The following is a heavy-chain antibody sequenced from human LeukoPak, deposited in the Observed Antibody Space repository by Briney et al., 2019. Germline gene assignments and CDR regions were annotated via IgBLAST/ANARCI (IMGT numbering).Heavy chain of an antibody. V-gene: IGHV1-2*02. CDR3: ARGVVDSGEIAY. D-gene: IGHD1-26*01. J-gene: IGHJ4*02. Sequence: ASVKVSCKASGYTFSGYYMYWVRQAAGQGLEWMGWMNPNSGGTNYAQKFQGRVTMTRDTSINTAYMELSRLISEDTAVYYCARGVVDSGEIAYWGQGTLVTVSS. CDR1: GYTFSGYY. CDR2: MNPNSGGT.